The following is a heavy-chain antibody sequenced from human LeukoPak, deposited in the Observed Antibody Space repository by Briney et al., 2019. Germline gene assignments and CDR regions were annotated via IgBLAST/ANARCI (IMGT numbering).Heavy chain of an antibody. V-gene: IGHV1-2*02. D-gene: IGHD1-26*01. CDR2: INPNSGGT. CDR3: AREGPIVGATHLVDY. CDR1: GYTFTDYY. J-gene: IGHJ4*02. Sequence: ASVTVSCKASGYTFTDYYMHWVRQAPGQGLEWMGWINPNSGGTNYAQKFQGRATMTRDTSISTAYMELSRLRSDDTAVYYCAREGPIVGATHLVDYWGQGTLATVSS.